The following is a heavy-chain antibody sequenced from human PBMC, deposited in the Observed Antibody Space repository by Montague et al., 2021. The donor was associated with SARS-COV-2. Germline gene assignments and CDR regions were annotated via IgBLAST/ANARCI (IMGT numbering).Heavy chain of an antibody. CDR1: GFTFNTYA. V-gene: IGHV3-23*01. CDR2: IGGSGAGT. J-gene: IGHJ2*01. Sequence: SLRLSCAASGFTFNTYAMTWVRQAPGKGLEWVSAIGGSGAGTYYADSVKGRFTISRDNSKNTLYLQMNSLRAEDTAVYYCAKEIIEVAADWYFDLWGRGTLVTVSS. D-gene: IGHD6-19*01. CDR3: AKEIIEVAADWYFDL.